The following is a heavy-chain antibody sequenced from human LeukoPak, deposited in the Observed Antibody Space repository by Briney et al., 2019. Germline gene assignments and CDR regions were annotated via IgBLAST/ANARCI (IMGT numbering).Heavy chain of an antibody. CDR2: IYYSGST. CDR3: ARDNIAAAGVSSKNYYYYGMDV. J-gene: IGHJ6*02. CDR1: GGSISSYY. D-gene: IGHD6-13*01. V-gene: IGHV4-59*01. Sequence: SETLSLTSTVSGGSISSYYWSWIRQPPGKGLEWIGYIYYSGSTNYNPSLKSRVTITVDTAKNQFSLKLSSVTAADTAVYYCARDNIAAAGVSSKNYYYYGMDVWGQGTTVTVSS.